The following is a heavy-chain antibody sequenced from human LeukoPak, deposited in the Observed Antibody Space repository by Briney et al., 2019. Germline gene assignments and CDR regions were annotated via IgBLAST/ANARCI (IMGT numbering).Heavy chain of an antibody. CDR1: GGSFSGYY. CDR2: INHSGST. V-gene: IGHV4-34*01. J-gene: IGHJ4*02. CDR3: ARYRIAPHVDY. Sequence: SETLSLTCAVYGGSFSGYYWSWIRQPPGKGLEWIGEINHSGSTNYNPSLKSRVTISVDTSKNQFSLKLSSVTAADTALFYCARYRIAPHVDYWGQGTLVTVSS. D-gene: IGHD3-16*02.